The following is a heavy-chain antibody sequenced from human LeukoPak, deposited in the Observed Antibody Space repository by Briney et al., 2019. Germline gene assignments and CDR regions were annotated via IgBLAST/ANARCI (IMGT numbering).Heavy chain of an antibody. D-gene: IGHD4-17*01. CDR3: AKEIYGDSTGGRFQY. Sequence: GGSLRLSCAASGFTFSDYYMSWIRQAPEKGLEWVSYISSSGSTIYYADSVKGRFTISRDNAKNSLYLQMNSLRAEDTAVYYCAKEIYGDSTGGRFQYWGQGTLVTVSS. CDR1: GFTFSDYY. J-gene: IGHJ1*01. V-gene: IGHV3-11*01. CDR2: ISSSGSTI.